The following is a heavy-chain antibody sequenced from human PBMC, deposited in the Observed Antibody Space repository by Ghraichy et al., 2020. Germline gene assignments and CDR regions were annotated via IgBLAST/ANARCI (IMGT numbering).Heavy chain of an antibody. Sequence: SCAASGITVSDNYMSWVRQAPGKGLEWVSIIYSAGSTYYADSVKGRFTISRDYSTNTLYLQMDSLRAEDTAVYYCARDRTAFGVVYYYYGMDVWGQGTTVTVSS. CDR2: IYSAGST. V-gene: IGHV3-66*02. D-gene: IGHD3-3*01. J-gene: IGHJ6*02. CDR1: GITVSDNY. CDR3: ARDRTAFGVVYYYYGMDV.